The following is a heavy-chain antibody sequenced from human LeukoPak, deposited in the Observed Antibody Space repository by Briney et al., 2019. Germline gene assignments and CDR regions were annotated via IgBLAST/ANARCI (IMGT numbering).Heavy chain of an antibody. CDR2: IYTSGNT. J-gene: IGHJ5*01. Sequence: SETLSLTCTVSAGSISSYYWSWIRQPAGKGLEWIGRIYTSGNTSYNPSLKSRVTMSVDTSKNQFSLKLSSVTAADTAVYYCATMEYYYDSSGYYVGWFDSWGQGTLVTVSS. CDR1: AGSISSYY. CDR3: ATMEYYYDSSGYYVGWFDS. D-gene: IGHD3-22*01. V-gene: IGHV4-4*07.